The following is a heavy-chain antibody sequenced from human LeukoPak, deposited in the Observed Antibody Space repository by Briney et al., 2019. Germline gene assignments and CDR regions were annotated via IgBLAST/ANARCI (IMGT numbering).Heavy chain of an antibody. V-gene: IGHV1-69*13. CDR3: ARAYYYDSSGSPDWFDP. D-gene: IGHD3-22*01. CDR2: IIPIFGTA. CDR1: GGTFSSYA. J-gene: IGHJ5*02. Sequence: SVKVSCKASGGTFSSYAISWVRQAPGQGLEWMGGIIPIFGTANYAQKFQGRVTITADESTSTAYMELSSLRSEDTAVYYCARAYYYDSSGSPDWFDPWGQGTLVTVSS.